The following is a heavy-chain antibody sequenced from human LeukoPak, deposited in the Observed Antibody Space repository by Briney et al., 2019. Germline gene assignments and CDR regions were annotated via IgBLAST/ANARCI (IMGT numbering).Heavy chain of an antibody. J-gene: IGHJ4*02. CDR1: GYTFTING. Sequence: ASVKVSCKASGYTFTINGNSWVRQGQGRGLEWKGWISANSGETIYAEKFHGRVTLTRDTSTGTDYMELNSLTYDDTAVYYCARDRWYAFDYWGQGTLVTVSS. CDR2: ISANSGET. V-gene: IGHV1-18*01. CDR3: ARDRWYAFDY. D-gene: IGHD6-13*01.